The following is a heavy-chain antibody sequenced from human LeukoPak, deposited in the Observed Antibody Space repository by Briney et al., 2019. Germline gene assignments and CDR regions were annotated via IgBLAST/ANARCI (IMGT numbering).Heavy chain of an antibody. CDR1: GYTFTGYY. J-gene: IGHJ6*03. CDR2: INPNSGGT. CDR3: ARVEDSSGPYYYYYMDV. D-gene: IGHD3-22*01. V-gene: IGHV1-2*02. Sequence: AASVKVSCKASGYTFTGYYMHWVRQAPGQGLEWMGWINPNSGGTNYAQKFQGRVTMTRDTSISTAYMELSRLRSDDTAVYYCARVEDSSGPYYYYYMDVWGKGTTVTISS.